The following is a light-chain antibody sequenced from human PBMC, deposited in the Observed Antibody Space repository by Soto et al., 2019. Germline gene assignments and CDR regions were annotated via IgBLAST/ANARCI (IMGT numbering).Light chain of an antibody. Sequence: DVQMTQSPPTLSASVGGRVTITCRASRSVGTWLAWYQHKQGRAPNLLIYKTSTLKRGVPSRFSVSGSGTEFSLTINDLQPDDYAPYYCEQYKAYFRTFGPGTKVEI. CDR3: EQYKAYFRT. V-gene: IGKV1-5*03. CDR2: KTS. J-gene: IGKJ1*01. CDR1: RSVGTW.